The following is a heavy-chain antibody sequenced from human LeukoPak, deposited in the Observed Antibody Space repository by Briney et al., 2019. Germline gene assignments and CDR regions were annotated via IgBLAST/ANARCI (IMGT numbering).Heavy chain of an antibody. V-gene: IGHV3-23*01. J-gene: IGHJ4*02. Sequence: GGSLRLSCVASGFTFSSYAMSWVRQAPARGLEWVASLRGDGSTLYADSVKGRFTLSRDESRNTVYLQLTYLRVEDTAVYYCAKASWVSSADAVLWGQGTPVTVSS. CDR1: GFTFSSYA. D-gene: IGHD3-16*01. CDR2: LRGDGST. CDR3: AKASWVSSADAVL.